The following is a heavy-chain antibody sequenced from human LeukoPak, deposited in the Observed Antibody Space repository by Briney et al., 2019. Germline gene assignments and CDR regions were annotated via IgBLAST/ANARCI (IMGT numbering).Heavy chain of an antibody. CDR1: GFTFSSYG. V-gene: IGHV3-30*18. D-gene: IGHD3-22*01. CDR2: ISYDGSNK. Sequence: GGSLRLSCAASGFTFSSYGMHWVRQAPGKGLEWVAVISYDGSNKYYADSVKSRFTISRDNSKNTLYLQMNSLRAEDTAVYYCAKDWYYDSSGYPYWGQGTLVTVSS. CDR3: AKDWYYDSSGYPY. J-gene: IGHJ4*02.